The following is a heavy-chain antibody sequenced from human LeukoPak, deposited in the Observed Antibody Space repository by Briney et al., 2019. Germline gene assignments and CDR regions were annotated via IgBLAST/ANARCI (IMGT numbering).Heavy chain of an antibody. CDR3: AKESPQCVY. CDR1: GFTFSNYA. Sequence: PGASLRLSCAASGFTFSNYAMSWVRQAPGRGLEWVSTISGGGDSIYYADSVRGRFTISRDNSKNTLYLQMKSLRVEDTAVYYCAKESPQCVYWGQGTLGTVSA. J-gene: IGHJ4*02. V-gene: IGHV3-23*01. CDR2: ISGGGDSI.